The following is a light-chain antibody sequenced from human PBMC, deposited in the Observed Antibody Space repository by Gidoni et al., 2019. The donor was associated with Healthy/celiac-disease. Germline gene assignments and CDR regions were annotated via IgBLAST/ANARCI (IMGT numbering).Light chain of an antibody. Sequence: DIVTPQPPPPLAVSLGERATINCKSSQSVLYSSNNKNYLAWYQQKPGQPPKLLIYWASTRESGVPDRFSGSGSGTDFTLTISSLQAEDVAVYYCQQYYSTTWTFGQGTKVEIK. V-gene: IGKV4-1*01. CDR1: QSVLYSSNNKNY. CDR3: QQYYSTTWT. CDR2: WAS. J-gene: IGKJ1*01.